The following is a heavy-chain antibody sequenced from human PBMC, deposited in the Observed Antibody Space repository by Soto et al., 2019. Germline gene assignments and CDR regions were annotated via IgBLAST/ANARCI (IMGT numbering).Heavy chain of an antibody. V-gene: IGHV1-18*04. Sequence: ASVKVSCKASGYTFTSYGISWVRQAPGQGLEWMGWISAYNGNTNYAQKLQGRVTMTTDTSTSTAYMELRSLRSDDTAVYYCARTFYYSSGYYPGFDFWGQEPLVSVSS. D-gene: IGHD3-22*01. CDR1: GYTFTSYG. J-gene: IGHJ4*02. CDR2: ISAYNGNT. CDR3: ARTFYYSSGYYPGFDF.